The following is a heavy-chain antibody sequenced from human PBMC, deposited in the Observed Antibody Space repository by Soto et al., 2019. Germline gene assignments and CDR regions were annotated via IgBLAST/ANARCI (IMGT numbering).Heavy chain of an antibody. CDR1: GGTFSSYT. V-gene: IGHV1-69*04. CDR3: ARDWATMVRGVSPNWFDP. Sequence: GASVKVSCKASGGTFSSYTISWVRQAPGQGLEWMGRIIPILGIANYAQKFQGRVTITADKSTSTAYMELSSLRSEDTAVYYCARDWATMVRGVSPNWFDPWGQGTLVTVSS. J-gene: IGHJ5*02. D-gene: IGHD3-10*01. CDR2: IIPILGIA.